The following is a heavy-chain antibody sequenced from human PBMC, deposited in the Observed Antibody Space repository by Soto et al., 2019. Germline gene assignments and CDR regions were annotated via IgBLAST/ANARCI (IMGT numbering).Heavy chain of an antibody. Sequence: PGGSLRLSCAASGFTFSSYSMHWVRQAPGKGLEWVAVISYDGSNKYYADSVKGRFTISRDNSKNTLYLQMNSLRAEDTAVYYCAKLSAVPAADAEAFDIWGQGTMVTVSS. CDR3: AKLSAVPAADAEAFDI. D-gene: IGHD2-2*01. J-gene: IGHJ3*02. V-gene: IGHV3-30-3*02. CDR2: ISYDGSNK. CDR1: GFTFSSYS.